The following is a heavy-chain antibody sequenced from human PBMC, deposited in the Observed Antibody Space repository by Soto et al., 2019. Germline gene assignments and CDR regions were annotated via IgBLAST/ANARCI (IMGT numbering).Heavy chain of an antibody. Sequence: ASVKVSCKASGYTFTSYGISWVRQAPGQGLEWMGWISAYNGNTNYAQKLQGRVTMTTDTSTSTAYMELRSLRSDDTAVYYCARDFVDIVATILAYFDYWGQGTLVTVYS. CDR1: GYTFTSYG. J-gene: IGHJ4*02. CDR3: ARDFVDIVATILAYFDY. V-gene: IGHV1-18*04. CDR2: ISAYNGNT. D-gene: IGHD5-12*01.